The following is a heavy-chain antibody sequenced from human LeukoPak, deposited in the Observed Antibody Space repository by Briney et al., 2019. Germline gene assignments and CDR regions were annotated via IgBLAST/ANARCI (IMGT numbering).Heavy chain of an antibody. V-gene: IGHV3-9*01. J-gene: IGHJ4*02. CDR1: GFTFDDYA. CDR2: IGWDSGGI. CDR3: VKVTAAGFVDH. Sequence: GRSLRLSCAASGFTFDDYAMHWVRQAPGKGLEWVSGIGWDSGGIVYADSVKGRFTISRDNAKKSLYLQMNSLGAEDTALYYCVKVTAAGFVDHWGQGTLVTVSS. D-gene: IGHD6-13*01.